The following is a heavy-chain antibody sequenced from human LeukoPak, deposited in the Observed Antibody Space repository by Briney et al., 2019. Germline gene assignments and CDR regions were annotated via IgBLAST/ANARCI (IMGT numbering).Heavy chain of an antibody. CDR3: AGGGWRD. CDR2: ISSSGTTI. Sequence: TGGSLRLSCAASGFTFRSSEMNWVRQAPGKGLEWVSYISSSGTTIYYADSVKGRFTISRDNAKNSLYLQVNSLRAEDTAIYYCAGGGWRDWGQGTLVTVSS. CDR1: GFTFRSSE. V-gene: IGHV3-48*03. J-gene: IGHJ4*02.